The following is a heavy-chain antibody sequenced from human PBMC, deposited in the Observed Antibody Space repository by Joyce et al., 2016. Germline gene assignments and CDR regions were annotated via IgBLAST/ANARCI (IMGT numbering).Heavy chain of an antibody. CDR3: VREAGGGTAFGEIRFNFFDT. D-gene: IGHD3-3*01. J-gene: IGHJ5*02. CDR1: GYTFAGYF. CDR2: INRYKGGT. V-gene: IGHV1-2*06. Sequence: QLVQSGADVKKPGASMKLSCQASGYTFAGYFIHGIRQAPGKGLEWMGRINRYKGGTRNEQKLQGRVTMYADTFSRRTAYMEMTGLKYEDTAMYYCVREAGGGTAFGEIRFNFFDTWGQGTLVRVPS.